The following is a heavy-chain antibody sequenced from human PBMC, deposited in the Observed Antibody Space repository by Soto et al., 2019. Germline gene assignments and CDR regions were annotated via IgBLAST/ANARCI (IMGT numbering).Heavy chain of an antibody. D-gene: IGHD3-10*01. V-gene: IGHV4-59*01. Sequence: RSLTCTVSGGSTTSDYWSWIRQPPGKGLEWLGYIFHSLGAKYNPSLGSRGTISLDTSKNQLSLSLRSVTAADTAIYFCVRDLNGSGDYWGQGTLVTVSS. CDR1: GGSTTSDY. CDR3: VRDLNGSGDY. J-gene: IGHJ4*02. CDR2: IFHSLGA.